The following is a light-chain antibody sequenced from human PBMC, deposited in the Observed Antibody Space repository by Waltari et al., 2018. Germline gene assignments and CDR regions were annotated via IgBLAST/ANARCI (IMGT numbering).Light chain of an antibody. Sequence: QSALTQPASVSGSPGQSITISCTGTSSDVGGYNYVSWYQQHPGKAPKLMIYEVSKRPSGVSNRCSGSKSGNTCSLTISGLQAEDEADYYCSSYTSSRSVIFGGGTKLTVL. J-gene: IGLJ2*01. V-gene: IGLV2-14*01. CDR2: EVS. CDR1: SSDVGGYNY. CDR3: SSYTSSRSVI.